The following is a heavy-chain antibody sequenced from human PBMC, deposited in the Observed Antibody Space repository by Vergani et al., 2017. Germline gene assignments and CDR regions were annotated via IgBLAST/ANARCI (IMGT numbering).Heavy chain of an antibody. V-gene: IGHV1-2*02. Sequence: QVQLVQSGAEVKKPGASVKVSCKASGYTFTSYGISWVRQAPGQGLEWMGWINPNSGGTNYAQKFQGRVTMTRDTSISTAYMELSRLRSDDTAVYYCARDGDSSGWHGADYWGQGTLVTVSS. J-gene: IGHJ4*02. D-gene: IGHD6-19*01. CDR3: ARDGDSSGWHGADY. CDR1: GYTFTSYG. CDR2: INPNSGGT.